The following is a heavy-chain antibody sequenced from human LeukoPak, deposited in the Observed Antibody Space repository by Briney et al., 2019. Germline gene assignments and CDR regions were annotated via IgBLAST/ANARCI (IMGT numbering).Heavy chain of an antibody. CDR3: AKFLGHYWYYMDV. V-gene: IGHV5-51*01. CDR2: IYPGESDT. Sequence: RGESLKISCKGSGYSFTSYWIGWVRQMPGKGLEWMGIIYPGESDTRYSPSFQGQVTISADKSISTAYLQWSSLKASDTAMDYCAKFLGHYWYYMDVWGKGTTVTVSS. CDR1: GYSFTSYW. D-gene: IGHD2/OR15-2a*01. J-gene: IGHJ6*03.